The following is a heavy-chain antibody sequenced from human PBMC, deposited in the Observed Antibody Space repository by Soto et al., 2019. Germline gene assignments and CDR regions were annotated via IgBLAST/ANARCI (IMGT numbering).Heavy chain of an antibody. Sequence: PGGSLRLSCAASGFTFSSYGMHWVRQAPGKGLEWVAVIWYDGSNKYYADSVKGRFTISRDNSKNTLYLQMNSLRAEDTAVYYCARDPFNYDSSGYYYWGQGTLVTAPQ. D-gene: IGHD3-22*01. J-gene: IGHJ4*02. V-gene: IGHV3-33*01. CDR3: ARDPFNYDSSGYYY. CDR2: IWYDGSNK. CDR1: GFTFSSYG.